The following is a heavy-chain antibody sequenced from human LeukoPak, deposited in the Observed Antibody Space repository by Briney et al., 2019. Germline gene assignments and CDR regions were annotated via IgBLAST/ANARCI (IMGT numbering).Heavy chain of an antibody. D-gene: IGHD3-10*01. V-gene: IGHV3-74*01. CDR3: ARGQRDMVRGVITNC. CDR2: INSDGSST. Sequence: PGGSLRLSCAASGFTFSSYWMHWVRQAPGKGLVWVSRINSDGSSTSYADSVKGRFTISRDNAKNTLYLQMNSLRAEDTAVYYCARGQRDMVRGVITNCWGQGTLVTVSS. J-gene: IGHJ4*02. CDR1: GFTFSSYW.